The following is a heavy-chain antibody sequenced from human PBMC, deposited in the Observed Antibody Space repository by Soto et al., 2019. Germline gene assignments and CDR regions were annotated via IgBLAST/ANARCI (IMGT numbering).Heavy chain of an antibody. Sequence: PGGSLRLSCAASGFTFSGSAMHWVRQASGKGLEWVGRIRSKANSYATAYAASVKGRFTISRDDSKNTAYLQMNSLKTEDTAVYYCTRLPHYYYDSSGSPTDAFDIWGQGTMVTVSS. D-gene: IGHD3-22*01. J-gene: IGHJ3*02. V-gene: IGHV3-73*01. CDR3: TRLPHYYYDSSGSPTDAFDI. CDR1: GFTFSGSA. CDR2: IRSKANSYAT.